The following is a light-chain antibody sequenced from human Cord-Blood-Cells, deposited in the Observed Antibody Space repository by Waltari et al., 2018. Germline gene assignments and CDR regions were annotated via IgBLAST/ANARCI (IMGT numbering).Light chain of an antibody. J-gene: IGLJ1*01. Sequence: QSVLTQPPSASGTPGQRVTISCSGSSSNIGSNTVNWYQQLPGTAPKLLIYRNNRRPSGVPDRFSGSTSGTSASLAISGLQAEDEADYYCAAWDDSLNGPVFGTGTKVTVL. CDR2: RNN. CDR1: SSNIGSNT. CDR3: AAWDDSLNGPV. V-gene: IGLV1-44*01.